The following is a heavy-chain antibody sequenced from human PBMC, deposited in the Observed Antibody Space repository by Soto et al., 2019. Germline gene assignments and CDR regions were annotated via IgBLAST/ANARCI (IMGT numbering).Heavy chain of an antibody. V-gene: IGHV3-23*01. CDR2: ISGNGVDT. Sequence: GGSLRLSCVASGFTFSSYAMSWVRQGPEERLEWVSTISGNGVDTYHAESAKGRFTISRDNSQNTLYLHMNSLRAEDTAVYHCAKEYSGRYYDSYWGRGTLVTVS. J-gene: IGHJ4*02. D-gene: IGHD1-26*01. CDR3: AKEYSGRYYDSY. CDR1: GFTFSSYA.